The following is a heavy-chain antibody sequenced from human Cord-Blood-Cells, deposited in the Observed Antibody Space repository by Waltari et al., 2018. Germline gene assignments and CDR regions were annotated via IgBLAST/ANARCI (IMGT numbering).Heavy chain of an antibody. Sequence: QVQLVQSGAEVKKPGSSVKVSCKASGGTLSSHSTSWVLEAPGQGLEWMGGIIPIFGTANYAQKFQGRVTITADKSTSTAYMELSSLRSEDTAVYYCARDRAGIDYWGQGTLVTVSS. V-gene: IGHV1-69*06. CDR2: IIPIFGTA. J-gene: IGHJ4*02. CDR1: GGTLSSHS. D-gene: IGHD3-10*01. CDR3: ARDRAGIDY.